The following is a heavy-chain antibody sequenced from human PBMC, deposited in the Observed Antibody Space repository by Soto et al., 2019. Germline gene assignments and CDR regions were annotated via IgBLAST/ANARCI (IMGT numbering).Heavy chain of an antibody. CDR1: GGSISSSSYY. V-gene: IGHV4-39*01. J-gene: IGHJ5*02. D-gene: IGHD1-1*01. CDR2: IYYSGST. CDR3: AAKWLERRNWFDP. Sequence: SETLSLTCSVSGGSISSSSYYWGWIRQPPGKGLEWIGSIYYSGSTYYNSSLKSRVTISVDTPKNQFSLKLSSVTAADTAVYYCAAKWLERRNWFDPWGQGTLVTVS.